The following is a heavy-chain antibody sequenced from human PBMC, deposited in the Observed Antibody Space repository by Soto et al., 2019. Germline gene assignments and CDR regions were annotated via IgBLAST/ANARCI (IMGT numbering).Heavy chain of an antibody. J-gene: IGHJ2*01. CDR1: GGTFSSYT. CDR3: AGIETLVRGLIMYFDL. D-gene: IGHD3-10*01. V-gene: IGHV1-69*02. CDR2: IIPILGIP. Sequence: QVQLVQSGAEVKKPGSSVKVSCKTSGGTFSSYTISWVRQAPGQGLEWMGRIIPILGIPTYAQKFQGRVTITADKSTTTASMELSSLRSEDTAVYYCAGIETLVRGLIMYFDLWGRGTLVTVSS.